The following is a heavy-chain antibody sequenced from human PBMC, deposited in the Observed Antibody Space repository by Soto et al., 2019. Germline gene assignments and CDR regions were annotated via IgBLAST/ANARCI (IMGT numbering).Heavy chain of an antibody. J-gene: IGHJ5*02. CDR2: IKQDGSEK. CDR3: ARDLYSSSWYGWFDP. CDR1: GFTFSSYW. D-gene: IGHD6-13*01. V-gene: IGHV3-7*01. Sequence: GGSLRLSCAASGFTFSSYWMSWVRQAPGKGLEWVANIKQDGSEKYYMDSVKGRFTISRDNAKNSLYLQMNSLRAEDTAVYYCARDLYSSSWYGWFDPWGQGTLVT.